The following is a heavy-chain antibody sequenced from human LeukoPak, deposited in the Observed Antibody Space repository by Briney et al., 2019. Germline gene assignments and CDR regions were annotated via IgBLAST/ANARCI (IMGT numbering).Heavy chain of an antibody. Sequence: SVKVSCKASGGTFSSYAISWVRQAPGQGLEWMGGIIPIFGTANYAQKFQGRVTMTRATSISTAYMELRSLRPDDTAVYFCARVIPGPFNRFEPWGQGTLVTVSS. CDR3: ARVIPGPFNRFEP. CDR1: GGTFSSYA. J-gene: IGHJ5*02. CDR2: IIPIFGTA. D-gene: IGHD2-8*02. V-gene: IGHV1-69*05.